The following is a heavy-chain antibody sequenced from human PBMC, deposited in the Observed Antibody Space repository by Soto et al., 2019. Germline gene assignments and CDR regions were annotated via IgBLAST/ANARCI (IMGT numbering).Heavy chain of an antibody. V-gene: IGHV3-30*18. CDR2: ISYDGSNK. CDR1: GFTFSSYG. CDR3: AKDNLGIRYYGMDV. J-gene: IGHJ6*02. D-gene: IGHD7-27*01. Sequence: GGSLRLSCAASGFTFSSYGMHWVRQAPGKGLEWVAVISYDGSNKYYADSVKGRFTISRDNSKNTLYLQMNSLRAEDTAVYYCAKDNLGIRYYGMDVWGQGTTVTVSS.